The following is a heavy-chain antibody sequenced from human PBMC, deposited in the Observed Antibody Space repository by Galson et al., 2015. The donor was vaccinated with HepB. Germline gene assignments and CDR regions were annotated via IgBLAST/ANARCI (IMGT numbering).Heavy chain of an antibody. CDR3: VKVVSGYTYGAHAFDL. CDR1: GFIFSTYG. Sequence: SLRLSCAASGFIFSTYGMHWVRQAPGRGLEWVADISSDGANEHSAESVKGRFTISRDNSRDTLYLQMNSLRAEDTAVYYCVKVVSGYTYGAHAFDLWGQGTMVTVSS. D-gene: IGHD5-18*01. J-gene: IGHJ3*01. CDR2: ISSDGANE. V-gene: IGHV3-30*18.